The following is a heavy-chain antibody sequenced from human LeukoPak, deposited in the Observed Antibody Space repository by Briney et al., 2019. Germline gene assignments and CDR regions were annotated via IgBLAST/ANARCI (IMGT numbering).Heavy chain of an antibody. V-gene: IGHV4-61*09. Sequence: SQTLSLTCTVSGDSISSAFYYWSWIRQPPGKGLEWIGYIYHTGSNNYSPSLKSRVTMSVDTSKNQFSLKLSSVTAADTAVYYCARARYSNSWYAVDIWGQGTMVTVSS. CDR1: GDSISSAFYY. CDR3: ARARYSNSWYAVDI. D-gene: IGHD6-13*01. J-gene: IGHJ3*02. CDR2: IYHTGSN.